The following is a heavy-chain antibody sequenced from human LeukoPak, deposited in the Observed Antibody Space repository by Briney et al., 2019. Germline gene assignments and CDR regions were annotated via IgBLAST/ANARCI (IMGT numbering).Heavy chain of an antibody. CDR2: MSPNNGNT. V-gene: IGHV1-8*01. CDR1: GYTFPSYD. Sequence: APVKVSCKASGYTFPSYDINWVRQATGQGLEWMGWMSPNNGNTGYAQKFQGRVTMTRSTSISTAYMELSSLRSEDTAVYYCARLASSSWPLYYYYGMDVWGQGTTVTVSS. J-gene: IGHJ6*02. CDR3: ARLASSSWPLYYYYGMDV. D-gene: IGHD6-13*01.